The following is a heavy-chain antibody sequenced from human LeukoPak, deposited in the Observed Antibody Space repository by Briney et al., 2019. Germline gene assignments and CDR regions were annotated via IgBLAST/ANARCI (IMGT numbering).Heavy chain of an antibody. V-gene: IGHV3-74*01. CDR2: INSDGSST. J-gene: IGHJ4*02. Sequence: GGSLRLSCAASGFTFSSHWMHWVRQAPGKGLVWVSRINSDGSSTSYADSVKGRFAISRDNAKNTLYLQMSSLRAEDTAVYYCARDLFPYYYDSSGYFFDYWGQGTLVTVSS. CDR1: GFTFSSHW. D-gene: IGHD3-22*01. CDR3: ARDLFPYYYDSSGYFFDY.